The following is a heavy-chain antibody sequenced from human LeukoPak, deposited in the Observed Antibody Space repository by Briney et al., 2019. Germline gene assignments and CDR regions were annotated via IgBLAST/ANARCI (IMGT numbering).Heavy chain of an antibody. V-gene: IGHV3-15*01. J-gene: IGHJ6*02. D-gene: IGHD1-1*01. CDR2: IKSKTDGETT. CDR1: RFTFSNAW. CDR3: TTDQIKMTTWDV. Sequence: PGGSLRLSCVASRFTFSNAWMSWVRQAPGKGLEWVGRIKSKTDGETTDYAAPVKGIFTISRDDSKSTVYLQMDSLKTEDTAVYYCTTDQIKMTTWDVWGQGTTVTVSS.